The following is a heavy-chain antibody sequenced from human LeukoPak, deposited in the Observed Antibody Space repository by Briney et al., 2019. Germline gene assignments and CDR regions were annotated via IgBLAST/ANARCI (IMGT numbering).Heavy chain of an antibody. CDR2: IYYSGST. CDR3: ARGPGYSGYGTLHY. CDR1: GGSISSSSYY. Sequence: SETLSLTCTVSGGSISSSSYYWGWIRQPPGKGLEWIGYIYYSGSTNYNPSLKSRVTISVDTSKNQFSLKLSSVTAADTAVYYCARGPGYSGYGTLHYWGQGTLVTVSS. J-gene: IGHJ4*02. D-gene: IGHD5-12*01. V-gene: IGHV4-61*05.